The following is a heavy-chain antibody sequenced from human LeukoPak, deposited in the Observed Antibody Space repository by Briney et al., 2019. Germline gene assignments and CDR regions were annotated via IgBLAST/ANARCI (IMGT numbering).Heavy chain of an antibody. Sequence: PSETLSLTCTVAGGPISSFDYYWTWIRLHPGKGLVWIAYMHNTGFAYYNPSLKNRVAVSVDASNNQFSLWLTSVTAADTAIYYCAGKPNSLYYFDYWGQGALVTVSS. V-gene: IGHV4-31*03. J-gene: IGHJ4*02. CDR3: AGKPNSLYYFDY. CDR2: MHNTGFA. D-gene: IGHD4-23*01. CDR1: GGPISSFDYY.